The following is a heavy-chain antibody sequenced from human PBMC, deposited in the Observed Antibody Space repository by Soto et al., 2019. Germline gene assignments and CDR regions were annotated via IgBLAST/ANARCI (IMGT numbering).Heavy chain of an antibody. J-gene: IGHJ6*02. CDR1: GFTFSSYA. CDR3: ARDLLRFLEWLQGRYYYYGMDV. V-gene: IGHV3-30-3*01. D-gene: IGHD3-3*01. CDR2: ISYDGSNK. Sequence: LRLSCAASGFTFSSYAMHWVRQAPGKGLEWVAVISYDGSNKYYADSVKGRFTISRDNSKNTLYLQMNSLRAEDTAVYYCARDLLRFLEWLQGRYYYYGMDVWGQGTTVTVSS.